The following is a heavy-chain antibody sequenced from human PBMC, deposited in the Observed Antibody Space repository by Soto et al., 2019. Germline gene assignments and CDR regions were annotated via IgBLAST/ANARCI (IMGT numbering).Heavy chain of an antibody. CDR1: GFTVSSYA. Sequence: EVRLLESGGGLVQPGGSLRLSCAASGFTVSSYAMSWVRQAPGKGLEWVSVISGSGSTYSADSVKGRFTISRDSSKNTVYLQMNSLRAEETAVYYCAKALRFTFTTGYYMDVWGRGTTVTVSS. V-gene: IGHV3-23*01. CDR2: ISGSGST. D-gene: IGHD3-16*01. J-gene: IGHJ6*03. CDR3: AKALRFTFTTGYYMDV.